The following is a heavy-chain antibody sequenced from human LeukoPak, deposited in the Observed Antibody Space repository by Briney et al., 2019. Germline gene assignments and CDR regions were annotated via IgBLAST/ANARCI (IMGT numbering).Heavy chain of an antibody. CDR1: GFTFSSYA. CDR3: AKSSQGHPPYYCSMDV. J-gene: IGHJ6*02. CDR2: IGGSGTST. V-gene: IGHV3-23*01. Sequence: PGASLRLSCAASGFTFSSYAMICVRQAPGKGLEWVSAIGGSGTSTFYADSVKGRFTISRDHSKNTLYLQMNSLRAEDTAVYYCAKSSQGHPPYYCSMDVWGQGTTVTVSS.